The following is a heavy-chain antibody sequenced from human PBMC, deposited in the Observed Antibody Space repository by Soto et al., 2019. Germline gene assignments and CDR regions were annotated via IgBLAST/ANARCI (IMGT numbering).Heavy chain of an antibody. V-gene: IGHV1-69*02. D-gene: IGHD3-10*01. Sequence: QVHLVQSGAEVKKPGSSVRVSCSASEGTVNRYTVNWVLQALGQRLEWVGRVNPIVGMSSSASKFQGRVNFFAYKSTSTAYMALTCLKSEDTAVYYCATTYGSGSAHFDSWGQGTLVTVS. CDR1: EGTVNRYT. CDR2: VNPIVGMS. J-gene: IGHJ4*02. CDR3: ATTYGSGSAHFDS.